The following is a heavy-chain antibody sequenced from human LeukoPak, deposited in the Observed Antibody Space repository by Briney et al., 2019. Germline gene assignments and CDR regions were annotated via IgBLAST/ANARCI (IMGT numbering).Heavy chain of an antibody. D-gene: IGHD1-26*01. Sequence: GGSLRLSCAASGFTFSSSWMKWVRQAPGKGLESVAVIKEDGSEKHYVDSVKGRFAISRDNAKNSLYLQMNNVRAEDTAVYFCAANTHSGYWGQGALVTVSS. V-gene: IGHV3-7*05. CDR3: AANTHSGY. J-gene: IGHJ4*02. CDR2: IKEDGSEK. CDR1: GFTFSSSW.